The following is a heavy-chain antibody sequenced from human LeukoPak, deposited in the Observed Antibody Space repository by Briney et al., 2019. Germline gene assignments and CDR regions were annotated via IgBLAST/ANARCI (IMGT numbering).Heavy chain of an antibody. CDR1: GFTFSSNW. V-gene: IGHV3-74*01. D-gene: IGHD1-26*01. Sequence: GGSLRLSCAASGFTFSSNWMHWVRQAPGKGLVWVSRINEDGSTTNYADPVKGRSTIFRDNAKNTLYLQMNSLRAEDTAVYYCVRDLGGRSGHWGQGTLVTVSS. J-gene: IGHJ4*02. CDR2: INEDGSTT. CDR3: VRDLGGRSGH.